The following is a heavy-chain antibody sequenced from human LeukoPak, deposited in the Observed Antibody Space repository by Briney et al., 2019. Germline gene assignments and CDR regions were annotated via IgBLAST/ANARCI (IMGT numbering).Heavy chain of an antibody. V-gene: IGHV3-11*04. CDR1: GFTFSDYY. D-gene: IGHD6-19*01. J-gene: IGHJ4*02. Sequence: GGSLRLSCAASGFTFSDYYMSWIRQAPGKGLEWVSYISSSGSTIYYADSVKGRFTISRDNSKNTLFLQMNSLRPDDTAVYYCATTLGSGWKFDYWGQGTLVTVSS. CDR2: ISSSGSTI. CDR3: ATTLGSGWKFDY.